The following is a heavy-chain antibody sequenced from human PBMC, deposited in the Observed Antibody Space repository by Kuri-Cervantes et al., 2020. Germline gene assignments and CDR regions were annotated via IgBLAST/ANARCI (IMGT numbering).Heavy chain of an antibody. Sequence: GGSLRLSCTASGILISSYAMHWVRQAPGKGLEWVAFIRYDGSIKYYSDFVEGPLTISRDNSKKTLYLQMNSLRVEDTAVYYCARGGLYSSSSTEYFQHWGQGTLVTVSS. CDR3: ARGGLYSSSSTEYFQH. J-gene: IGHJ1*01. CDR1: GILISSYA. V-gene: IGHV3-30*02. CDR2: IRYDGSIK. D-gene: IGHD6-6*01.